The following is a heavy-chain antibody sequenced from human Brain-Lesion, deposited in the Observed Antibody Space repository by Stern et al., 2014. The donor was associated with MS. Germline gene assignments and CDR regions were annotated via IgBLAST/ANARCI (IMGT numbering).Heavy chain of an antibody. D-gene: IGHD6-19*01. V-gene: IGHV4-39*02. CDR1: GGSIGRSSYY. Sequence: QVQLQESGPGLVKPSETLSLTCTVSGGSIGRSSYYWGWIRQPPGKGLEWIGNIFYTGSTFYDPSLKSRVTIPVDTSNNHFSLSLNSVTAADTAVYYCARGAGVFDSWGQGTLVTVSP. J-gene: IGHJ4*02. CDR2: IFYTGST. CDR3: ARGAGVFDS.